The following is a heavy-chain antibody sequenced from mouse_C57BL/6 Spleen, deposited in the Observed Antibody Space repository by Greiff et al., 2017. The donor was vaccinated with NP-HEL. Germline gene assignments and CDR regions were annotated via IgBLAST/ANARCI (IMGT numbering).Heavy chain of an antibody. V-gene: IGHV5-4*01. J-gene: IGHJ4*01. D-gene: IGHD2-4*01. CDR1: VFPFRSSA. CDR2: FSDGGSYT. Sequence: SGGCLVQPCCSLTLSCASSVFPFRSSAMSLVRHTPFTRLEWVATFSDGGSYTYYPDNVKGRFTISRDNAKNNLYLQMSHLKSEDTAMYYCARDYDYDVGDAMDYWGQGTSVTVSS. CDR3: ARDYDYDVGDAMDY.